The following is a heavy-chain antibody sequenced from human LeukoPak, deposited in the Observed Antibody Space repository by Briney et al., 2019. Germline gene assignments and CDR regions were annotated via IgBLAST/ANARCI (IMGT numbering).Heavy chain of an antibody. J-gene: IGHJ4*02. V-gene: IGHV3-64*01. CDR1: GFTFISYA. D-gene: IGHD4-17*01. CDR2: SSSNGCST. CDR3: ARAADDYGDYGSLDY. Sequence: GGSLRLSCAASGFTFISYAMHWVRQPPGKGLEYVSASSSNGCSTYYANSVKGRFTISRDNTKNKLYLQMGSLRAEDMAVYYCARAADDYGDYGSLDYWGQGTLVTVSS.